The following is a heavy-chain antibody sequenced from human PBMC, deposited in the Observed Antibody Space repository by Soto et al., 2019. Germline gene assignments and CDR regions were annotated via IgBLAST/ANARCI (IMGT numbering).Heavy chain of an antibody. CDR1: GGSFSGYD. V-gene: IGHV4-34*01. Sequence: SETLSLTCAVYGGSFSGYDWSWIRQPPGKGLEWIGEINHSGSTNYNPSLKSRVTISVDTSKNQFSLKLSSVTAADTAVYYCARALDYPLRYFDWPKGKYNWFDPWGQGTLVTVSS. CDR3: ARALDYPLRYFDWPKGKYNWFDP. D-gene: IGHD3-9*01. CDR2: INHSGST. J-gene: IGHJ5*02.